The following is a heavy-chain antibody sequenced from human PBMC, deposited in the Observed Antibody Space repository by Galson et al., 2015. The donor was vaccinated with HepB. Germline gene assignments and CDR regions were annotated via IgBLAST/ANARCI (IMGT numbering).Heavy chain of an antibody. CDR2: IYSGGST. CDR1: GFTVSSNY. J-gene: IGHJ4*02. CDR3: ARGQGYSSGWYYFDY. V-gene: IGHV3-66*01. D-gene: IGHD6-19*01. Sequence: SLRLSCAASGFTVSSNYMSWVRQAPGKGLEWVSVIYSGGSTYYADSVKGRFTISRDNSKNTLYLQMNSLRAEDTAVYYCARGQGYSSGWYYFDYWGQGTLVTVSS.